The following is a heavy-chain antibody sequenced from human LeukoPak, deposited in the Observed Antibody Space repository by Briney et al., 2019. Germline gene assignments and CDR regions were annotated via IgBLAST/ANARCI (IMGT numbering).Heavy chain of an antibody. CDR2: ISAYNGNT. CDR1: GYTFTSYG. CDR3: ARDYEDVDTAMVTKPDY. Sequence: ASVKVSCKASGYTFTSYGISWVRQAPGQGLEWMGWISAYNGNTNYAQKLQGRVTTTTDTSTSTAYMELRSLRSDDTAVYYCARDYEDVDTAMVTKPDYWGQGTLVTVSS. J-gene: IGHJ4*02. D-gene: IGHD5-18*01. V-gene: IGHV1-18*01.